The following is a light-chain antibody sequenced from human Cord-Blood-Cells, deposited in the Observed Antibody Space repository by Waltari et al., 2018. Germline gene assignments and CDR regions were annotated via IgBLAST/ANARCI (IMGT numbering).Light chain of an antibody. V-gene: IGKV2-29*02. CDR3: LQGIHLPWT. CDR2: EVS. CDR1: QSLLHSDGTTY. J-gene: IGKJ1*01. Sequence: DIVMTQTPLSLSVTPGQPAPISCKSSQSLLHSDGTTYLYWYLQKPGQSPQFLIYEVSSRSSGVPDRFSGSGSGTDFTLKISRVEAEDVGVYYCLQGIHLPWTFGQGTKVEIK.